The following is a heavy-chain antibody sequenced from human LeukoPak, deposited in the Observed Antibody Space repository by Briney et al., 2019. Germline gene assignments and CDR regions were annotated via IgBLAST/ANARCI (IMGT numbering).Heavy chain of an antibody. CDR2: LSFSSSYI. CDR3: AELGITMIGGV. Sequence: GGSLRLSCAASGFNLSSYSMNWVRQAPGKGLEWVSSLSFSSSYIYYADSVKGRFTISRDNAKNSLYLQMNSLRVEDAAVYYCAELGITMIGGVWGKGTTVTISS. J-gene: IGHJ6*04. CDR1: GFNLSSYS. V-gene: IGHV3-21*01. D-gene: IGHD3-10*02.